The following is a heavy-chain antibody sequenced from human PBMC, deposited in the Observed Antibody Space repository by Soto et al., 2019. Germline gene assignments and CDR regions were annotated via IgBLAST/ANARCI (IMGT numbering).Heavy chain of an antibody. J-gene: IGHJ6*03. V-gene: IGHV3-23*01. CDR3: AKAGYSSSWYPGGPKYYYYYMDV. Sequence: GGSLRLSCAASGFTFSSYAMSWVRQAPGKGLEWVSAISGSGGSTYYADSVKGRFTISRDNSKNTLYLQMNSLRAEDTAVYYCAKAGYSSSWYPGGPKYYYYYMDVWGKGTTVTVSS. CDR2: ISGSGGST. D-gene: IGHD6-13*01. CDR1: GFTFSSYA.